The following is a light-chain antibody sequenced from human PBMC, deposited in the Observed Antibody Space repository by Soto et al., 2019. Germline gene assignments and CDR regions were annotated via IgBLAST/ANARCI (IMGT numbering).Light chain of an antibody. CDR1: SSNIGAGYD. Sequence: QSVLTQPPSVSGAPGQRVTISCTGSSSNIGAGYDVHWYQQLPGTAPKLLVHGNTDRPSGVPDRFSGSKSGTSASLAITGLQAEDEADYSCQSYDSSLSGWSFGGGTKVTVL. V-gene: IGLV1-40*01. CDR2: GNT. CDR3: QSYDSSLSGWS. J-gene: IGLJ2*01.